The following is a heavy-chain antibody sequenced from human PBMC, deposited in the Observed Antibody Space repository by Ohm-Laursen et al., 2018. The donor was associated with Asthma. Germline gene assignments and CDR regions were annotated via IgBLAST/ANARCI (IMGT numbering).Heavy chain of an antibody. D-gene: IGHD3-3*01. J-gene: IGHJ4*02. CDR1: GFTFSHHA. CDR3: ARAQEASGLYNSYFDY. Sequence: GSLRLSCAAPGFTFSHHAMSWVRQAPGKGLEWVAVVGGDGDITHYADAVKGRFTISRDNAKSTLYLLLNRLRVEDTAVYYCARAQEASGLYNSYFDYWGQGTLVTVSS. CDR2: VGGDGDIT. V-gene: IGHV3-23*01.